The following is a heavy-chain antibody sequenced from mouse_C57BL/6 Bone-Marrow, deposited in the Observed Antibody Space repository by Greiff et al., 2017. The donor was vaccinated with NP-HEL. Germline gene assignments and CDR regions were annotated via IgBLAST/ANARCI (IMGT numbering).Heavy chain of an antibody. CDR1: GFNIKDDY. CDR2: IDPENGDT. CDR3: TTFTMDY. Sequence: VQLQQSGAELVRPGASVKLSCTASGFNIKDDYMHWVKQRPEQGLEWIGWIDPENGDTEYASKFQGKATITADTSSNTAYLQLSSLTSEDTAVYYCTTFTMDYWGEGTSVTVSS. J-gene: IGHJ4*01. V-gene: IGHV14-4*01.